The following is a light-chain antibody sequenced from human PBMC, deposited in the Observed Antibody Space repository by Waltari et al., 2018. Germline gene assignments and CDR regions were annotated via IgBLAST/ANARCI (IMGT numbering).Light chain of an antibody. CDR1: TSDVGSYKY. V-gene: IGLV2-8*01. CDR3: SSYAGRNSFNVL. CDR2: EVS. Sequence: QSALTQPPSASGSPGQSVTISCTGTTSDVGSYKYVSWYQQHPGKAPKLLIYEVSERPAGVPERFSGSKSCNTASLTVSGLQADDEADYYCSSYAGRNSFNVLFGGGTKLTVL. J-gene: IGLJ2*01.